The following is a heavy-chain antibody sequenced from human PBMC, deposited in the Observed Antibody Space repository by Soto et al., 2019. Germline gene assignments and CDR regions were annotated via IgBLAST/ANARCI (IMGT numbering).Heavy chain of an antibody. J-gene: IGHJ4*02. D-gene: IGHD2-2*01. CDR3: AKLGGYCSSTSCYARGPGIDY. V-gene: IGHV3-23*01. CDR2: ISGSGGST. CDR1: GFTFSSYA. Sequence: EVQLLESGGGLVQPGGSLRLSCAASGFTFSSYAMSWVRQAPGKGLEWVSAISGSGGSTYYADSVKGRFTISRDNSKNTLYLQMNSVRAEDTAVYYCAKLGGYCSSTSCYARGPGIDYWGQGTLVTVSS.